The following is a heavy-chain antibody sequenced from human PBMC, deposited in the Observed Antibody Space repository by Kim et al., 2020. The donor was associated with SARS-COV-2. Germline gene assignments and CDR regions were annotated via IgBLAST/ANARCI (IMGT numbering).Heavy chain of an antibody. CDR3: ARGPGDSSSWYGARDWFDP. V-gene: IGHV4-34*01. Sequence: SETLSLTCAVYGGSFSGYYWSWIRQPPGKGLEWIGEINHSGSTNYNPSLKSRVTISVDTSKNQFSLKLSSVTAADTAVDYCARGPGDSSSWYGARDWFDPWGEGTLVSVTT. CDR2: INHSGST. D-gene: IGHD6-13*01. J-gene: IGHJ5*02. CDR1: GGSFSGYY.